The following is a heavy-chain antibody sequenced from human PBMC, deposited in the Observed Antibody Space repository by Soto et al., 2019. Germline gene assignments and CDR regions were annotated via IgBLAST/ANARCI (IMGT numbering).Heavy chain of an antibody. D-gene: IGHD4-17*01. V-gene: IGHV4-59*08. CDR2: IYYSGST. Sequence: SEILSLTCTVSGGSISSYYWSWIRQPPGKGLEWIGYIYYSGSTNYNPSLKSRVTISVDTSKNQFSLKLSSVTAADTAVYYCARRYGVYFDYWGQGTLVNVSS. CDR1: GGSISSYY. CDR3: ARRYGVYFDY. J-gene: IGHJ4*02.